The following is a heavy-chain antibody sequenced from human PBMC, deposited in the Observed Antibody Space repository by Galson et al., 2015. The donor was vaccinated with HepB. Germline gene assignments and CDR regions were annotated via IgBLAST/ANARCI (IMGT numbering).Heavy chain of an antibody. V-gene: IGHV1-24*01. Sequence: SVKVSCKVSGYSLTEISMHWMRQAPGKGLEWMGGFDPEERETIYSQEFQGRVTMTEDVPADTAYMELSSLTSEDTAVYYCARDGLYGMDVWGQGTTVTVSS. CDR3: ARDGLYGMDV. CDR1: GYSLTEIS. CDR2: FDPEERET. J-gene: IGHJ6*02.